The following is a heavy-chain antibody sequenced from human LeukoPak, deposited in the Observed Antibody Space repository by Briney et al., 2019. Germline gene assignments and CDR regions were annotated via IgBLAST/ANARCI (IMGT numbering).Heavy chain of an antibody. CDR1: GYTFTGYY. D-gene: IGHD1-26*01. CDR2: INPNSGGT. V-gene: IGHV1-2*02. J-gene: IGHJ3*02. CDR3: ASPVGATRAGWYAFDI. Sequence: ASVKVSCKASGYTFTGYYMHWVRQAPGQGLEWMGWINPNSGGTNYAQKFQGRVTMTRDTSISTAYMELSRLRSDDTAVYYCASPVGATRAGWYAFDIWGQGTMVTVSS.